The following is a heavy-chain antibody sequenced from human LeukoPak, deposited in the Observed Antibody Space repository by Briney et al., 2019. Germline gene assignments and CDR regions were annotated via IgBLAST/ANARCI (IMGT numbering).Heavy chain of an antibody. V-gene: IGHV3-74*01. CDR2: INSDGSST. D-gene: IGHD2-21*01. CDR1: GFTFSSYW. Sequence: GGSLRLSCAASGFTFSSYWMHWVRHAPGKGLVWVSRINSDGSSTSYADSVKGRFTISRDNAKNTLYLQMNSLRAEDTAVYYCARGEFADLMENWFDPWGQGTLVTVSS. J-gene: IGHJ5*02. CDR3: ARGEFADLMENWFDP.